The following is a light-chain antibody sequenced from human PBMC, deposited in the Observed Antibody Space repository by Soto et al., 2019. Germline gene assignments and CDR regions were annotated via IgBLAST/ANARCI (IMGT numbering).Light chain of an antibody. Sequence: SQRTQSPSSLSASVGDRVTITCRASQSISSYLNWYQQKPGKAPKLLIYAASSLQSGVPSRFSGSGSGTDFTLTISSLQPEDFATYYCQQSYSTLGFGQGTRLEIK. V-gene: IGKV1-39*01. CDR3: QQSYSTLG. CDR1: QSISSY. J-gene: IGKJ5*01. CDR2: AAS.